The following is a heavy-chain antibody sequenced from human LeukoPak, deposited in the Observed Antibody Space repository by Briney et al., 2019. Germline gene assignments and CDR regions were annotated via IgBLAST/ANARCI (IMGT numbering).Heavy chain of an antibody. Sequence: RPGGSLRLSXAASGFTFDDYGMSWVRQAPGKGLEWVSGINWNGGSTCYADSVKGRFTISKDNAKNSLYLQMNSLRAEDTALYYCARGSIVVVTAISDAFDIWGQGTMVTVSS. J-gene: IGHJ3*02. V-gene: IGHV3-20*04. CDR3: ARGSIVVVTAISDAFDI. CDR1: GFTFDDYG. CDR2: INWNGGST. D-gene: IGHD2-21*02.